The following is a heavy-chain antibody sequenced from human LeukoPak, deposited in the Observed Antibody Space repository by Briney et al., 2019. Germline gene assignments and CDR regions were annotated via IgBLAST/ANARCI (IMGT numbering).Heavy chain of an antibody. D-gene: IGHD5-18*01. CDR1: GFTVSSNY. CDR2: ISGSGVTT. V-gene: IGHV3-23*01. CDR3: AKDSRYGYRWDYDY. J-gene: IGHJ4*02. Sequence: GGSLRLSCAASGFTVSSNYMSWVRQAPGKGLEWVSTISGSGVTTYYADSVKGRFTISRDNSKNTLYLQMNSLRAEGTAVYYCAKDSRYGYRWDYDYWGQGTLVTVSS.